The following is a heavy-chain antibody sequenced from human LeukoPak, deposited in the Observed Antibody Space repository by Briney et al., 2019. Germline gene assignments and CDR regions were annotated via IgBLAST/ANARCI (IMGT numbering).Heavy chain of an antibody. Sequence: GGSLRLSCAASGFTFSSYAMHWVRQAPGKGLEWVAVISYDGSNKYYADSVKGRFTISRDNSKNSLYLQMNSLRAEDTAVYYCARQIVGATDYWGQGTLVTVSS. V-gene: IGHV3-30-3*01. J-gene: IGHJ4*02. CDR2: ISYDGSNK. CDR3: ARQIVGATDY. D-gene: IGHD1-26*01. CDR1: GFTFSSYA.